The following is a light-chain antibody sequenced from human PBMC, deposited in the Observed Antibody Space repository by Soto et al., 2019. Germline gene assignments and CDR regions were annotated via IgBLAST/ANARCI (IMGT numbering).Light chain of an antibody. J-gene: IGKJ5*01. V-gene: IGKV3-11*01. CDR3: QHCSVWPVN. CDR1: QSVSTY. Sequence: IVSTQTPATLSLSPGXRATLSCRAGQSVSTYLGWYKQKPGQPPRLFTYDTAKTATDIPPRFSGRGSATDFTYTFSGLEPEVLADYYCQHCSVWPVNFGQGTLLEIK. CDR2: DTA.